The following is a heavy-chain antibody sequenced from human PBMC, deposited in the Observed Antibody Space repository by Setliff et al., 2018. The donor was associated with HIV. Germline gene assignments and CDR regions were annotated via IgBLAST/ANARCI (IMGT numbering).Heavy chain of an antibody. Sequence: PSETLSLTCTVSGGSISSNTYYWGWIRRPPGKGLEWIGTIYYSETTYYNPSLKSRVTMTRDTSTSTAYMELSSLRSEDSAVYYCASSWSRVPYYGLNVWGQGTTVTVSS. CDR2: IYYSETT. D-gene: IGHD6-13*01. V-gene: IGHV4-39*07. CDR3: ASSWSRVPYYGLNV. J-gene: IGHJ6*02. CDR1: GGSISSNTYY.